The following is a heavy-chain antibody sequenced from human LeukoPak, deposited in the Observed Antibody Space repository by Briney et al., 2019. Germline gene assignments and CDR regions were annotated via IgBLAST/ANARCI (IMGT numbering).Heavy chain of an antibody. CDR1: DGSITNYD. V-gene: IGHV4-59*01. J-gene: IGHJ5*02. Sequence: SETLSLTCTVSDGSITNYDWSWVRQPPGKGLEFIGHVHYSGTANYNPSLRSRVTISIDTSKKHFFLKLKSVTAADTAVYYCARGYGDFRVEGRYFHPWGQGTLVTVSS. CDR3: ARGYGDFRVEGRYFHP. CDR2: VHYSGTA. D-gene: IGHD4-17*01.